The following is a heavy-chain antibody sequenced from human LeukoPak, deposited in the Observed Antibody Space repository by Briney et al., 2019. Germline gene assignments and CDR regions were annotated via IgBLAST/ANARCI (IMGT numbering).Heavy chain of an antibody. V-gene: IGHV3-23*01. Sequence: GGSLRLSCAASGFTFSSYAMSWVRQAPGKGLEWVSAISGSGGSTYYADSVKGRFTISRDNSKNTQYLQMNSLRAEDTAVYYYAKDPYLGATRWGVAFDIWGQGTMVTVSS. J-gene: IGHJ3*02. CDR1: GFTFSSYA. CDR3: AKDPYLGATRWGVAFDI. CDR2: ISGSGGST. D-gene: IGHD1-26*01.